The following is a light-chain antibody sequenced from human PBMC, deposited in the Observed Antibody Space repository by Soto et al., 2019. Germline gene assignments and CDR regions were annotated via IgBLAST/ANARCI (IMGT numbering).Light chain of an antibody. CDR3: QQYNNWART. CDR1: QTITTSQ. J-gene: IGKJ1*01. CDR2: GAS. V-gene: IGKV3-20*01. Sequence: EIVLTQSPGTLSLSPGERATLFCRASQTITTSQLAWYQQKPGQAPRVLIFGASNRATGIPDRFIGSGSGTDFTLTISRLEPEDFAVYFCQQYNNWARTFGQGTKVEVK.